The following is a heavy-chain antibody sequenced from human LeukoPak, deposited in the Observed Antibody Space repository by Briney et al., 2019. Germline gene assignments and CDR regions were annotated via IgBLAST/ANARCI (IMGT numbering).Heavy chain of an antibody. V-gene: IGHV3-30*02. CDR2: IRYHGSDK. CDR1: GFTFSGSG. Sequence: GGSLRLSCAASGFTFSGSGMHWVRQAPGKGLEWVAFIRYHGSDKFYADSAKGRFTISRDNSKNTLYLQMNSLRPEDTSVYYCARSPTSWYFDYWGQGTPVTVSS. D-gene: IGHD2-2*01. CDR3: ARSPTSWYFDY. J-gene: IGHJ4*02.